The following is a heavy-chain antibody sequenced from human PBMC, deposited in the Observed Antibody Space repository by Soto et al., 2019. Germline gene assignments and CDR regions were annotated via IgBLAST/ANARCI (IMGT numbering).Heavy chain of an antibody. CDR3: AKDLTDTDMFSLLFDFDY. V-gene: IGHV3-23*01. CDR2: ISGSGGST. Sequence: EVQLLESGGGLVQPGGSLRLSCAASGFTFSSYAMSWVRHAPGKGLEWVSAISGSGGSTYYADSVKGRFTISRDNSKNTLYLQMNSLRAEDTAVYYCAKDLTDTDMFSLLFDFDYWGQGTLVTVSS. D-gene: IGHD5-18*01. CDR1: GFTFSSYA. J-gene: IGHJ4*02.